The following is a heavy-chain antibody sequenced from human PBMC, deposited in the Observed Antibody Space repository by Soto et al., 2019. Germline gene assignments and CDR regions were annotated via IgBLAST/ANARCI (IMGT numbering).Heavy chain of an antibody. V-gene: IGHV4-59*01. D-gene: IGHD2-2*01. Sequence: SETLSLTCTVSGGSISSYYWSWIRQPPGKGLEWIGYIYYSGSTNYNPSLKSRVTISVDTSKNQFSLKLSSVTAADTAVYYCARRVVVPAATYYYYYYMDVWGKGTTVTVSS. CDR1: GGSISSYY. CDR2: IYYSGST. J-gene: IGHJ6*03. CDR3: ARRVVVPAATYYYYYYMDV.